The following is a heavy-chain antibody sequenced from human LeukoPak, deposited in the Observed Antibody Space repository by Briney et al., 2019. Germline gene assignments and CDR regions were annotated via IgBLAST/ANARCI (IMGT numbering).Heavy chain of an antibody. Sequence: PGGSLRLSCAASGFTFSTYGMHWVRQAPGKGLEWVAVISYDGSNKYYADSVKGRFTISRDNSKNTLYLQMNSLRAEDTGVYYCAKEQSGYSSGWGVDYWGQGTLVTVSS. CDR3: AKEQSGYSSGWGVDY. J-gene: IGHJ4*02. CDR2: ISYDGSNK. CDR1: GFTFSTYG. V-gene: IGHV3-30*18. D-gene: IGHD6-19*01.